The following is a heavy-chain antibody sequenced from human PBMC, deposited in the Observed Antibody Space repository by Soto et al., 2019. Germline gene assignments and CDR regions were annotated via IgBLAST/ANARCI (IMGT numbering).Heavy chain of an antibody. CDR1: GGPISSSNW. CDR2: IYHSGST. V-gene: IGHV4-4*02. Sequence: PSETLSLTCAVSGGPISSSNWWSWVRQPPGKGLEWIGEIYHSGSTNYNPSLKSRVTISVDKSKNQFSLRLSSVTAADTAVYYCARMGGYYDSSGYYYADFDYWGQGTLVTVSS. J-gene: IGHJ4*02. CDR3: ARMGGYYDSSGYYYADFDY. D-gene: IGHD3-22*01.